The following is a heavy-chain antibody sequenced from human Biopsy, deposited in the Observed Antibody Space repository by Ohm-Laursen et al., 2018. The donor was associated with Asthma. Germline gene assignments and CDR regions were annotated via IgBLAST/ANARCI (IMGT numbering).Heavy chain of an antibody. CDR3: ARGYSGSDRIVYYYSGLEV. CDR1: GDSFSNYA. CDR2: LIPVLGTP. J-gene: IGHJ6*02. Sequence: SSVKVSCRASGDSFSNYAISWVRQAPGQGFEWMGGLIPVLGTPDHAQMFEGRVTITADESTSTAYMELSSLSSEDTAVYYCARGYSGSDRIVYYYSGLEVWGQGTTVTVSS. V-gene: IGHV1-69*01. D-gene: IGHD5-12*01.